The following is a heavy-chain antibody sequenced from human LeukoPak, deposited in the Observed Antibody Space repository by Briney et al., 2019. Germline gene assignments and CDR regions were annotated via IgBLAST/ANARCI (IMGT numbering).Heavy chain of an antibody. V-gene: IGHV1-24*01. J-gene: IGHJ4*02. D-gene: IGHD3-10*01. CDR3: ATEGKMVRGIYTDY. CDR1: GYTLTELS. CDR2: FDPEDGET. Sequence: ASVKVSCKVSGYTLTELSMHWVRQAPGKGLEWMGRFDPEDGETIYAQKFQGRVTMTADTSADTAYMELSSLRSEDTAVYYCATEGKMVRGIYTDYWGQGTLVTVS.